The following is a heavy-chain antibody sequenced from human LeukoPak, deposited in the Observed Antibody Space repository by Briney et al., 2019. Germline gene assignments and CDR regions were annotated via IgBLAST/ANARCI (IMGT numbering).Heavy chain of an antibody. CDR3: AKDSLYYDSTEFDY. J-gene: IGHJ4*02. V-gene: IGHV3-23*01. D-gene: IGHD3-3*01. Sequence: GGSLRLSCAASGFTFSSYAMTWVRQPPGKGLEWVSAISGSGGSTYYADSVKGRFTISRDNSKNTLYLQMNSLRAEDTAVYYCAKDSLYYDSTEFDYWGQGTLVTVSS. CDR1: GFTFSSYA. CDR2: ISGSGGST.